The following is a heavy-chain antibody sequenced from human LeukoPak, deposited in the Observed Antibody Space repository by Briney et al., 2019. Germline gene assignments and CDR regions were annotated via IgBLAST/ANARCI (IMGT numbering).Heavy chain of an antibody. CDR1: GFTFSSYA. V-gene: IGHV3-30-3*01. CDR2: ISYDGSNK. J-gene: IGHJ4*02. Sequence: GRSLRLSCAASGFTFSSYAMHWVRQAPGKGLEWVAVISYDGSNKYYADSVKGRFTISRDNAKNSLYLQMNSLRAEDTAVYYCARGALASAGYWGQGTLVTVSS. CDR3: ARGALASAGY.